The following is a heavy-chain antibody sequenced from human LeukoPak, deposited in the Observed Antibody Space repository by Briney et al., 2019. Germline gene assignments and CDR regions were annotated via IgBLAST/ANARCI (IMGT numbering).Heavy chain of an antibody. Sequence: SETLSLTCAVYGGSFSGYYWSWIRQPPGKGLEWIGEINHSGSTNYNPSLKSRVTISVDTSKNQFSLKLSSVTAADTAVYYCTRGRKWTRTKPTEFDYWGQGTLVTVSS. CDR2: INHSGST. CDR3: TRGRKWTRTKPTEFDY. CDR1: GGSFSGYY. D-gene: IGHD1-14*01. J-gene: IGHJ4*02. V-gene: IGHV4-34*01.